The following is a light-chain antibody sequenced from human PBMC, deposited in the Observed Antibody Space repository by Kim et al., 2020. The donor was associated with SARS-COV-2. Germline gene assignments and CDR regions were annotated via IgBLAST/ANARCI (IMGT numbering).Light chain of an antibody. CDR3: QQYNSYSPLT. CDR2: KAS. J-gene: IGKJ4*01. CDR1: QSISSW. V-gene: IGKV1-5*03. Sequence: DIQMTQSPSTLSASVGDRVTITCRASQSISSWLAWYQQKPGKAPKLLIYKASSLESGVPSRFSGSGSGTEFTLTISSLQPDDFATYYCQQYNSYSPLTFGGGTQVDIQ.